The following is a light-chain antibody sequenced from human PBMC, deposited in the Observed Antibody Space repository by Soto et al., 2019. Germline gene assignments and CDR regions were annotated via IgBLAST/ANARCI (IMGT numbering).Light chain of an antibody. J-gene: IGKJ1*01. CDR2: AAS. CDR1: QSISTY. CDR3: QQSYSAPRT. Sequence: DIQMTQSPTSLSASLGDRVTITFRASQSISTYLNWYQHKPGKAPKVLIYAASSLQSGVPSRFSGSGSGTDFTLTISSLQPEDFATYYCQQSYSAPRTFGQGTKVDIK. V-gene: IGKV1-39*01.